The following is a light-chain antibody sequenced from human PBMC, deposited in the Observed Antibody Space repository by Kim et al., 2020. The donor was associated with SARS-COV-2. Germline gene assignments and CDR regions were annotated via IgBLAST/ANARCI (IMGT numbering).Light chain of an antibody. CDR1: VLAKRY. J-gene: IGLJ3*02. CDR2: KDS. V-gene: IGLV3-27*01. Sequence: SYELTQPSSVSVSPGQTARITCSGDVLAKRYARWFQQKPGQAPLLVIYKDSKRPSGIPERFSGSSSATTVTLTISGAQVEDEADYYCYSAADNNWLFGGGTQLTVL. CDR3: YSAADNNWL.